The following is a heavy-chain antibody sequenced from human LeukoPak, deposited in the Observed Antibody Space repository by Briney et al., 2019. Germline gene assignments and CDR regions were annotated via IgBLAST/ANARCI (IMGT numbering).Heavy chain of an antibody. J-gene: IGHJ4*02. Sequence: PGGSLRLSCAASGFIFKSYWMSWVRQAPGKGLEWVANIKQDGSEENYVDSVRGRFTISRDNAKKSLYLQMNSLRAEDTAVYYCARTRGPFDYWGQGTLVTVSS. CDR2: IKQDGSEE. D-gene: IGHD3-10*01. CDR1: GFIFKSYW. V-gene: IGHV3-7*01. CDR3: ARTRGPFDY.